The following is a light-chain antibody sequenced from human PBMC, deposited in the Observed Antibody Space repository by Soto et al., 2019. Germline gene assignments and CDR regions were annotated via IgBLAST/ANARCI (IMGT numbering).Light chain of an antibody. V-gene: IGKV3-15*01. J-gene: IGKJ4*01. CDR1: QSVSSN. Sequence: EIVMTQSPATLSVSPGERATLSCRASQSVSSNLAWYQQTPGQAPRLLMYGVPTRATGIPARFSVSGSGTEFTLTISTLQSEDFVVYYCQQYNSWPLTVGGGTKVEIK. CDR2: GVP. CDR3: QQYNSWPLT.